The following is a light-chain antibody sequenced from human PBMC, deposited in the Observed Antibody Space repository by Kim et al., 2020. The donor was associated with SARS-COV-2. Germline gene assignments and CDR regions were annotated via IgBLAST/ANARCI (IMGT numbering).Light chain of an antibody. CDR3: QSYDTTNRV. Sequence: NFMLTQPHSVSESPEKTVTISCTRSSGSIASNYVQWYQQRPGSAPTTVIYEDNQRPSGVPDRFSGSIDSSSNSAALTISGLKTEDEDDYYCQSYDTTNRVFGGGTQLTVL. CDR1: SGSIASNY. CDR2: EDN. V-gene: IGLV6-57*04. J-gene: IGLJ3*02.